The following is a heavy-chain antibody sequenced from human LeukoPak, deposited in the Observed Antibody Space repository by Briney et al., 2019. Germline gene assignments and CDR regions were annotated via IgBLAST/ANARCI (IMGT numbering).Heavy chain of an antibody. CDR1: GYTFTSYA. Sequence: ASVKVSCKASGYTFTSYAMHWVRQAPGQRLEWMGRINPNSGGTNYAQKFQGRVTMTRDTSISTAYMELSRLRSDDTAVYYCARNLYGSGRSFDYWGQGTLVTVSS. J-gene: IGHJ4*02. CDR3: ARNLYGSGRSFDY. D-gene: IGHD3-10*01. CDR2: INPNSGGT. V-gene: IGHV1-2*06.